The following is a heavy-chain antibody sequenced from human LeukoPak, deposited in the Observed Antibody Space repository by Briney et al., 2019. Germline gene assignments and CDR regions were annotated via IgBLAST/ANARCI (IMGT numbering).Heavy chain of an antibody. CDR1: GGSISSGTDY. D-gene: IGHD2-2*01. CDR2: IYNRGGT. J-gene: IGHJ4*02. Sequence: SETLSLTRTLSGGSISSGTDYWTWIPQPAGRGLEWIGRIYNRGGTDYNPSLKNRITISLDTSKNQFSLKLNSMTAAETAVYYCARNAPEGLDYWGQGTLVTVSS. CDR3: ARNAPEGLDY. V-gene: IGHV4-61*02.